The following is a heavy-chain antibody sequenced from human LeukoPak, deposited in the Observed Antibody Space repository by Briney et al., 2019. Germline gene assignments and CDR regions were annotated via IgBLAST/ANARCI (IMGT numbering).Heavy chain of an antibody. D-gene: IGHD3-22*01. CDR3: ARERLRITMIVVVRGGAFDI. Sequence: GGSLTLSCEASEFPFSSFWMSWVRQAPGKGLEWVANIKQDGSEKYYADSVKGRFTISRDNAKNSLYLQMNSLRAEDTAVYYCARERLRITMIVVVRGGAFDIWGQGTMVTVSS. V-gene: IGHV3-7*05. J-gene: IGHJ3*02. CDR1: EFPFSSFW. CDR2: IKQDGSEK.